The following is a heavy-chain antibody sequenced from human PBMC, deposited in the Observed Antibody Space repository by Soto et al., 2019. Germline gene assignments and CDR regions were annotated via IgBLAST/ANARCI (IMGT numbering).Heavy chain of an antibody. CDR2: INLTGATI. J-gene: IGHJ4*02. CDR3: ARALFDSDGYYVDY. D-gene: IGHD3-22*01. V-gene: IGHV3-48*03. CDR1: GLSFSTSE. Sequence: GGSLRLSCAVSGLSFSTSEMNWVRQAPGKGLEWVSYINLTGATIYYADSVKGRFTISRDNAKTSLSLQMNSLRAEDTGVYYCARALFDSDGYYVDYWGQGTLVTVSS.